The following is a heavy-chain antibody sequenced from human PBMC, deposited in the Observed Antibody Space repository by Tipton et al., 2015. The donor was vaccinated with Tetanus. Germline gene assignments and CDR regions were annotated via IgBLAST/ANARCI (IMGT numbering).Heavy chain of an antibody. CDR2: IWYDGSNK. D-gene: IGHD4-17*01. CDR1: GFTFSSYG. CDR3: ARAGATVTTYYFDY. J-gene: IGHJ4*02. V-gene: IGHV3-33*01. Sequence: SGFTFSSYGMHWVRQAPGKGLEWVAVIWYDGSNKYYADSVKGRFTISRDNSKNTLYLQMNSLRAEDTAVYYCARAGATVTTYYFDYWGQGTLVTVSS.